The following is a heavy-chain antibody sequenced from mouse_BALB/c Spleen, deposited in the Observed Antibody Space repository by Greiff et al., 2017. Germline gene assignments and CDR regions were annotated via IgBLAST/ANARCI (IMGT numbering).Heavy chain of an antibody. Sequence: EVQRVESGGDLVKPGGSLKLSCAASGFTFSSYGMSWVRQTPDKRLEWVATISSGGSYTYYPDSVKGRFTISRDNAKNTLYLQLSSLKSEDTAMYYCARRGITTKAMDYWGQGTSVTVSS. J-gene: IGHJ4*01. CDR3: ARRGITTKAMDY. CDR2: ISSGGSYT. D-gene: IGHD2-4*01. CDR1: GFTFSSYG. V-gene: IGHV5-6*01.